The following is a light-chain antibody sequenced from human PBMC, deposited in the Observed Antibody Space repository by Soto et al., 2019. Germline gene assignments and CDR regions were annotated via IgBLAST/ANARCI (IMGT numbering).Light chain of an antibody. J-gene: IGLJ2*01. V-gene: IGLV2-14*01. Sequence: QSALTQPASVSGSPGQSITISCTGTSSDVGGYNYVSWYQQHPGKAPKLMIYGVTNRPSGVSNRFPGSKSGNTASLTISGLQAEDEADYYCSSYTSSTTLSVVFGGGTQLTVL. CDR2: GVT. CDR1: SSDVGGYNY. CDR3: SSYTSSTTLSVV.